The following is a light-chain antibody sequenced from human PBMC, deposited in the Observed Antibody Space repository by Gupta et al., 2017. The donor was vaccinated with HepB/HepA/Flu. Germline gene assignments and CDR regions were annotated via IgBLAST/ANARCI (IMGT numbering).Light chain of an antibody. V-gene: IGKV1-39*01. J-gene: IGKJ1*01. Sequence: DIQLTQSPSSLSASVGDRVTITCRASETIRTSLNWYQQKPNMAPKLLVSGASNLYSGVPARFRGRASGTEFTLTITRLQPEDFATYYCQQGLNVPWTFGQGTKVETK. CDR3: QQGLNVPWT. CDR1: ETIRTS. CDR2: GAS.